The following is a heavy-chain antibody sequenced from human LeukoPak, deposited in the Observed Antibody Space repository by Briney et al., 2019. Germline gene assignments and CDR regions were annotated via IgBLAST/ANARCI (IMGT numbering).Heavy chain of an antibody. V-gene: IGHV4-34*01. CDR2: INHSGST. CDR3: ARDVAYDSSGYYSGRWFDP. D-gene: IGHD3-22*01. Sequence: SETLSLTCAVYGGSFSGYYWSWIRQPPGKGLEWIGEINHSGSTNYNPSLKSRATISVDTSKNQFSLKLSSVTAADTAVYYCARDVAYDSSGYYSGRWFDPWGQGTLVTVSS. CDR1: GGSFSGYY. J-gene: IGHJ5*02.